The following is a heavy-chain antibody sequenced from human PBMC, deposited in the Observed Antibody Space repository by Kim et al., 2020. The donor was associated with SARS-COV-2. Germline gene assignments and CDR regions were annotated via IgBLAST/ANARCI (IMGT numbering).Heavy chain of an antibody. V-gene: IGHV3-30*04. CDR2: ISYDGTNQ. CDR1: GFTFSNYA. D-gene: IGHD3-22*01. CDR3: ARGDDDSSYYFDY. Sequence: GGSLRLSCAASGFTFSNYAMHWVRQAPGKGLEWVAVISYDGTNQYYADSVKGRFTISRDNSKNTLYLQMNSLRAEDTAVYYCARGDDDSSYYFDYWGQGTLVTVSS. J-gene: IGHJ4*02.